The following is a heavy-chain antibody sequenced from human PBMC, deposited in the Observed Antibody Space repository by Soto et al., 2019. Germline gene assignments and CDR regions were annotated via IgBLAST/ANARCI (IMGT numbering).Heavy chain of an antibody. D-gene: IGHD6-13*01. V-gene: IGHV4-34*01. CDR2: INHSGST. CDR3: ARVRYSSSWLDP. Sequence: PSETLSLTCAVYGGSFSGYYWSWIRQPPGKGLEWIGEINHSGSTNYNPSLKSRVTISVDTSKNQFSLKLSSVTAADTAVYYCARVRYSSSWLDPWGQGTLVTVSS. CDR1: GGSFSGYY. J-gene: IGHJ5*02.